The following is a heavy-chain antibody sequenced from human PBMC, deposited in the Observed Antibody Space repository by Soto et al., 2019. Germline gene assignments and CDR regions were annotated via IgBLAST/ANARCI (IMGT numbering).Heavy chain of an antibody. CDR2: ISSSSSYI. V-gene: IGHV3-21*01. J-gene: IGHJ4*02. CDR3: ARSPIINYDFWSGRVY. Sequence: PGGSLRLSCAASGFTFSSYSMNWVRQAPGKGLEWVSSISSSSSYIYYADSVKGRFTISRDNAKNSLYLQMNSLRAEDTAVYYCARSPIINYDFWSGRVYWGQGTLVTVSS. CDR1: GFTFSSYS. D-gene: IGHD3-3*01.